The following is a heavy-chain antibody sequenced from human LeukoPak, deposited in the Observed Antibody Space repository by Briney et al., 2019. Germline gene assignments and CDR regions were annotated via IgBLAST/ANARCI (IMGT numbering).Heavy chain of an antibody. CDR3: AKGHYESSGTIFDY. CDR2: ISNDGVYT. D-gene: IGHD3-22*01. CDR1: GFTFRNYA. J-gene: IGHJ4*02. V-gene: IGHV3-23*01. Sequence: PGGSLRLSCVASGFTFRNYAMSWVRPSPGKGLEWISAISNDGVYTFHADSVKGRLTISRDNSKNTLYLQMNSLRAEDTAVYYCAKGHYESSGTIFDYWGQGTLVTVSS.